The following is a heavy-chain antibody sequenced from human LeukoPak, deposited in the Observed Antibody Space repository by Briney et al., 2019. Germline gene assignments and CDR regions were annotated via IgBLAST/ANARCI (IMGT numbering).Heavy chain of an antibody. V-gene: IGHV3-23*01. Sequence: QPGGSLRLSCAASGFTFGSYAMSWVRQAPGKGLEWVSAISGSGGSTYYADSVKGRFTISRDNSKNTLYLQMNSLRAEDTAVYYCAKDHPSYDFWSGYAGGYYYGMDVWGQGTTVTVSS. CDR1: GFTFGSYA. J-gene: IGHJ6*02. D-gene: IGHD3-3*01. CDR2: ISGSGGST. CDR3: AKDHPSYDFWSGYAGGYYYGMDV.